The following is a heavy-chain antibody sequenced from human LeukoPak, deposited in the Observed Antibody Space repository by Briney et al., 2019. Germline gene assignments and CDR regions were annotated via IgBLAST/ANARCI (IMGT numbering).Heavy chain of an antibody. CDR1: GFTFSVYS. CDR3: ARDYNYAFDY. J-gene: IGHJ4*02. V-gene: IGHV3-48*04. CDR2: ISGSGSVM. Sequence: GGSLRLSCAASGFTFSVYSMNWVRQAPGKGLEWLSYISGSGSVMYYADSVKGRFTISRDSAKNSLYLQMRSLRAEDTAVYYCARDYNYAFDYWGQGILVTVSS. D-gene: IGHD5-18*01.